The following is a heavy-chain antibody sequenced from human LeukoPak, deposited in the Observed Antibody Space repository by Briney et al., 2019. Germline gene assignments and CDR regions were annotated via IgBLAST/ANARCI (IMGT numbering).Heavy chain of an antibody. CDR2: ISGSGGRT. Sequence: PGGSLRLSCAASGFTFSSYGMSWVRQAPGKGLEWVSGISGSGGRTYYADFVKGRFTISRDNSKNTLFLQMNSLRAEDTAVYYCARDLGQYYDTSDNWFDPWGQGTLVTVSS. CDR1: GFTFSSYG. V-gene: IGHV3-23*01. CDR3: ARDLGQYYDTSDNWFDP. D-gene: IGHD3-22*01. J-gene: IGHJ5*02.